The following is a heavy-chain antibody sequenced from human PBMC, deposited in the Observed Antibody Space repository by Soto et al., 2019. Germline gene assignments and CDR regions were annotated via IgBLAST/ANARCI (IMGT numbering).Heavy chain of an antibody. J-gene: IGHJ4*02. Sequence: QVQLVQSGAEVKKPGSSVKVSCKASGGTFSSYAISWVRQAPGQGLEWMGGIIPIFGTANYAQKFQGRVTITADESTSTAYMELSSLRSEDTAVYYWARSPSNPITMVRTYLDYWGQGTLVTVSS. V-gene: IGHV1-69*01. CDR3: ARSPSNPITMVRTYLDY. D-gene: IGHD3-10*01. CDR2: IIPIFGTA. CDR1: GGTFSSYA.